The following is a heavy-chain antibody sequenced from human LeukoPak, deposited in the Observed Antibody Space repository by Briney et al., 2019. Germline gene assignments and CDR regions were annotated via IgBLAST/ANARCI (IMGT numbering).Heavy chain of an antibody. Sequence: SVKVSCKASGGTFSSYAISWVRQAPGQGLEWMGGIIPIFGTANYAQKFQGRVTITADESTSTAYMELSSLRSEDTAVYYCASDAEGYCSSTNCYHDAFDIWGQGTMVTVSS. CDR3: ASDAEGYCSSTNCYHDAFDI. CDR1: GGTFSSYA. V-gene: IGHV1-69*13. CDR2: IIPIFGTA. D-gene: IGHD2-2*01. J-gene: IGHJ3*02.